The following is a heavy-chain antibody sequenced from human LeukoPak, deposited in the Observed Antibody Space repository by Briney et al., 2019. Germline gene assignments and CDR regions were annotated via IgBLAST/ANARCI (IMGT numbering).Heavy chain of an antibody. CDR2: IQYDGNNK. V-gene: IGHV3-33*05. Sequence: GGSLRLSCTASGFTFSSYGMHWVRQAPGKGLEWVAIIQYDGNNKHYVDSVQGRFTISRDNSKNTLYLQMNSLRAEDTAVYYCARIYSYGRTFDYWGQGTLVTVSS. D-gene: IGHD5-18*01. J-gene: IGHJ4*02. CDR3: ARIYSYGRTFDY. CDR1: GFTFSSYG.